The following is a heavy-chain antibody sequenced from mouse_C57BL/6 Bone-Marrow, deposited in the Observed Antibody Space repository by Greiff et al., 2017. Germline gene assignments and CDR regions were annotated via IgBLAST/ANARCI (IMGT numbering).Heavy chain of an antibody. CDR2: IYPGDGDT. D-gene: IGHD1-1*01. J-gene: IGHJ3*01. Sequence: QVQLQQSGPELVKPGASVKISCKASGYAFSSSWMNWVKQRPGKGLEWIGRIYPGDGDTNYNGKFKGKATLTADKASSTAYMQLSSLTSEDSAVYFCARDYDGSSLFAYWGQGTLVTVSA. V-gene: IGHV1-82*01. CDR1: GYAFSSSW. CDR3: ARDYDGSSLFAY.